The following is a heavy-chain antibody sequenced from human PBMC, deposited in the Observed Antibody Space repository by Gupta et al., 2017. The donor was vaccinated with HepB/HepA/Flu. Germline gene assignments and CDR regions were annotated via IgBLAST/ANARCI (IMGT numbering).Heavy chain of an antibody. V-gene: IGHV3-23*01. CDR2: ISDGGAST. J-gene: IGHJ4*02. Sequence: DVELLESGGGLVQPGGSLRLSCAASGFNFNNYAMSWVRQVPGKGLEWVSAISDGGASTYYANSVKGRFSISRDNFENTLYLHMNSLRAEDTAVYYCAKDPTYYYGSGAYKYWGQGILVTVSS. CDR3: AKDPTYYYGSGAYKY. CDR1: GFNFNNYA. D-gene: IGHD3-10*01.